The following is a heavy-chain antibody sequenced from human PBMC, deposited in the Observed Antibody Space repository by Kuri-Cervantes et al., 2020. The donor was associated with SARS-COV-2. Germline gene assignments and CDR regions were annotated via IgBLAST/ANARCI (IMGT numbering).Heavy chain of an antibody. Sequence: SETLSLTCTVSGGSVSSGSYYWSWIRQPPGKGLEWIGYIYYSGSTYYNPSLKSRVTISLGTSKNQFSLKLSSVTAADTAVYYCARGGRTGTLDYWGQGTLVTVYS. CDR2: IYYSGST. CDR1: GGSVSSGSYY. D-gene: IGHD1-1*01. J-gene: IGHJ4*02. CDR3: ARGGRTGTLDY. V-gene: IGHV4-31*03.